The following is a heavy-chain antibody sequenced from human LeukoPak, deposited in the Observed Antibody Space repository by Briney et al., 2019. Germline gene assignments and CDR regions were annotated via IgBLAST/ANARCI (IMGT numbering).Heavy chain of an antibody. CDR2: ISYDGSNK. CDR3: ARDHIVATIALDY. J-gene: IGHJ4*02. D-gene: IGHD5-12*01. Sequence: GRSLRLSCAASGFTFSSYAMHWVGQAPGKGLEWVAVISYDGSNKYYADSVKGRFTISRDNSKNTLYLQMNSLRAEDTAVYYCARDHIVATIALDYWGQGTLVTVSS. CDR1: GFTFSSYA. V-gene: IGHV3-30*04.